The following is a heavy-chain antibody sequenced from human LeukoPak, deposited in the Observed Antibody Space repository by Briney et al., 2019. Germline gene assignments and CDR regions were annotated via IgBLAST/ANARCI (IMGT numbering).Heavy chain of an antibody. D-gene: IGHD1-14*01. CDR2: IRYDGSNK. V-gene: IGHV3-30*02. CDR1: GFTFSSYG. CDR3: ARDGDQMYEVYDY. Sequence: GGSLRLSCAASGFTFSSYGMHWVRQAPGKGLEWVAFIRYDGSNKYYADSVKGRFTISRVNAKNFLFLQMNSLRAEDTAVYYCARDGDQMYEVYDYWGQGTLVTVSS. J-gene: IGHJ4*02.